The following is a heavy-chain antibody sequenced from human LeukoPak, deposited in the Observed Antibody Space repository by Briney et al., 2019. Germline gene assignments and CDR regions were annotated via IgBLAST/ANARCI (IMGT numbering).Heavy chain of an antibody. Sequence: SETLSLTCAVYGGSFSGYDWSWIRQPPGKGLEWIGEINHSGSTNYNPSLKSRVTISVDTSKNQFSLKLSSVTAADTAVYYCARGSRIVVVPAAIYYGMDVWGQGTTVTVSS. J-gene: IGHJ6*02. V-gene: IGHV4-34*01. CDR1: GGSFSGYD. CDR3: ARGSRIVVVPAAIYYGMDV. D-gene: IGHD2-2*02. CDR2: INHSGST.